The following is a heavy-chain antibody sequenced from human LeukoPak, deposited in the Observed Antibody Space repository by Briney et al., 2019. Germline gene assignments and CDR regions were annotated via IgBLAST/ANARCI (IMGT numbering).Heavy chain of an antibody. D-gene: IGHD5-12*01. J-gene: IGHJ4*02. CDR1: GGSISSGDYY. CDR2: IHYSGST. Sequence: SETLSLTCTVSGGSISSGDYYWSWIRQHPGKGLEWIGHIHYSGSTYYNPSLQSRVTISPDTSKNQFSLKLNSVTAADTAVYYCARVLGSGYSGIDYWGQGTLVTVSS. V-gene: IGHV4-31*03. CDR3: ARVLGSGYSGIDY.